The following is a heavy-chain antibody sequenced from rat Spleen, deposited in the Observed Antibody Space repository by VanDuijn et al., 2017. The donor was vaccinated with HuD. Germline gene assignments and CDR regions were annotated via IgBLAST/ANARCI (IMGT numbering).Heavy chain of an antibody. CDR2: ISYAGSNT. CDR3: ARQHYGYTYFDY. CDR1: GFTFSDYN. Sequence: EVQLVESGGGLVQPGRSLKLSCTSSGFTFSDYNMAWVRQAPKKGLEWVAAISYAGSNTYYRDSVKGRFTISRDNAKSPLYLQMDSLRSEDTATYYCARQHYGYTYFDYWGQGVMVTVSS. J-gene: IGHJ2*01. D-gene: IGHD1-6*01. V-gene: IGHV5-7*01.